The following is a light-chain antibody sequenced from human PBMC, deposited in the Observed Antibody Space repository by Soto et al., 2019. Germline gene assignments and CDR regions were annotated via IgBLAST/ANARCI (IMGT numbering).Light chain of an antibody. CDR2: EGS. CDR1: SSDVGSYNL. V-gene: IGLV2-23*01. Sequence: QSVLTQPASVSGSPGQSITISCTGTSSDVGSYNLVSWYQQHPGKAPKLMIYEGSKRPSGVSPRFSGSKSGNTASLTISGLQAEDEADYYCCSYVGSSGFNYVFGSGTKLTVL. J-gene: IGLJ1*01. CDR3: CSYVGSSGFNYV.